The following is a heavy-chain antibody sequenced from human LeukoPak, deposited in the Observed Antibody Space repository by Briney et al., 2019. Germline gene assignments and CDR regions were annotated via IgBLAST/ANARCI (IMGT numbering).Heavy chain of an antibody. V-gene: IGHV1-18*01. J-gene: IGHJ6*02. Sequence: GASVKVSCKASGYTFSSYGINWVRLAPGRGPEWMASINPQKRDTHYARNFQGRVTVTAGTSTNTVYMELRSLRSDDTAIYYCARRKYGADYNGMDVWGQGTTVTVSS. CDR1: GYTFSSYG. CDR2: INPQKRDT. D-gene: IGHD4/OR15-4a*01. CDR3: ARRKYGADYNGMDV.